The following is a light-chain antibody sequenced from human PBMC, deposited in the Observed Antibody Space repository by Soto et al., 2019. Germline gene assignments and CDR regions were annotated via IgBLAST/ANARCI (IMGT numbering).Light chain of an antibody. CDR3: QQRSNWPWT. CDR1: ESVSSN. V-gene: IGKV3-11*01. CDR2: DAS. Sequence: IVLTQSPGTLSLSPGKRATLSCRASESVSSNLACYQQKAGQAPRLLIYDASNRATGIPVRFSGSGSGTDYTLTITNLEPEDFAIYYCQQRSNWPWTFGQGTKVDIK. J-gene: IGKJ1*01.